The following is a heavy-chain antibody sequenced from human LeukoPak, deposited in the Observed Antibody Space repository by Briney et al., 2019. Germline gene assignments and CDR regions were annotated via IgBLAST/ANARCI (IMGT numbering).Heavy chain of an antibody. Sequence: SGTLSLTCGVSGGSISTTSWWTWVRQPPGDGLEWIGEVHLSGRTHYNPSLESRVTMSVDMSENHISLRLTSVTAADTAVYYCAREGGPYRPLDYSGQGTLVTVSS. J-gene: IGHJ4*02. CDR3: AREGGPYRPLDY. CDR1: GGSISTTSW. V-gene: IGHV4-4*02. CDR2: VHLSGRT.